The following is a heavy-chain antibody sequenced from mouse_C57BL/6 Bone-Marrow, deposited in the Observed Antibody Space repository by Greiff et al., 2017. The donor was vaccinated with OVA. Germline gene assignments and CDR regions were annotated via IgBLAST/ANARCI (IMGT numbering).Heavy chain of an antibody. CDR3: ANIYYDDDSDAMDY. Sequence: DVKLVESGGGLVKPGGSLKLSCAASGFTFSDYGMHWVRQAPEKGLEWVAYISSGSSTIYYADTVKGRFTISRDNAKNTLFLQMTSLRSEDTAMYYCANIYYDDDSDAMDYWGQGTSVTVSS. V-gene: IGHV5-17*01. CDR1: GFTFSDYG. D-gene: IGHD2-4*01. J-gene: IGHJ4*01. CDR2: ISSGSSTI.